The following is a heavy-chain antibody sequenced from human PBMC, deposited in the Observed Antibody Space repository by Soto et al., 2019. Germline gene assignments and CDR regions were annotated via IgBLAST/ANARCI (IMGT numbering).Heavy chain of an antibody. D-gene: IGHD3-22*01. CDR1: GGTFSSYT. J-gene: IGHJ4*02. CDR3: ARGGTMIVVADN. CDR2: IIPILGIA. Sequence: QVQLVQSGAEVKKPGSSVKVSCKASGGTFSSYTISWVRQAPGQGLEWMGRIIPILGIANYAQKFQGRVTITADKSTSTAYMELSSLRSEDTAVYYCARGGTMIVVADNWGQGTLVTVSS. V-gene: IGHV1-69*02.